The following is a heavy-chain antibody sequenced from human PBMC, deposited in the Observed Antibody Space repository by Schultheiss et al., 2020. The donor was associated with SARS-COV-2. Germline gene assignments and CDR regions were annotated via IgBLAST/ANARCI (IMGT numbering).Heavy chain of an antibody. CDR2: INHSGST. CDR3: ASGVYRFLEWQERDY. D-gene: IGHD3-3*01. Sequence: SQTLSLTCAVYGGSFSGYYWSWIRQPPGKGLEWIGEINHSGSTNYNPSLKSRVTILVDTSKHQFSLRLRSATAADTAVYYCASGVYRFLEWQERDYWGQGTLVTVSS. CDR1: GGSFSGYY. J-gene: IGHJ4*02. V-gene: IGHV4-34*01.